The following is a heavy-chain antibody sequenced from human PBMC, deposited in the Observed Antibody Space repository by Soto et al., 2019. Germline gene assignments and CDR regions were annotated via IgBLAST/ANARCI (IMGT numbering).Heavy chain of an antibody. Sequence: GGSLRISCASSGFTFSSYSMNLVRPAPGKGLEWVSAISGSGGSTYYADSVKGRFTISRDNSKNTLYLQMNSLRAEDTAVYYCAKYFRWQLIGYFQHWGQGTLVTVSS. D-gene: IGHD2-15*01. CDR1: GFTFSSYS. J-gene: IGHJ1*01. CDR2: ISGSGGST. V-gene: IGHV3-23*01. CDR3: AKYFRWQLIGYFQH.